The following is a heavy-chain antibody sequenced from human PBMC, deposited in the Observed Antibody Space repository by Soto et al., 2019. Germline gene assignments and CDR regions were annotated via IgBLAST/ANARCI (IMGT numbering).Heavy chain of an antibody. CDR2: IYYSGST. CDR3: ARAVELRFLEWFDAFDI. Sequence: SETLSLTCTVSGGSISSGDYYWSWIRQPPGKGLEWIRYIYYSGSTYYNPSLKSRVTISVDTSKNQSSLKLSSVTAADTAVYYCARAVELRFLEWFDAFDIWGQGTMVTVSS. D-gene: IGHD3-3*01. V-gene: IGHV4-30-4*01. CDR1: GGSISSGDYY. J-gene: IGHJ3*02.